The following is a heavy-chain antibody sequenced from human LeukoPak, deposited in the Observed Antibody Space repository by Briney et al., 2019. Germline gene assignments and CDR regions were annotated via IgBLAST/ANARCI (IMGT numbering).Heavy chain of an antibody. CDR1: GGSISSYY. CDR3: ARHEDGYCSSTSCYGN. Sequence: SETLSLTCTVSGGSISSYYWSWIRQPPGKGLEWIGYIYYSGSTKYNPSLKSRVTISVDTSKNLFSLKLSSVTAADTAVYYCARHEDGYCSSTSCYGNWGQGTLVTVSS. V-gene: IGHV4-59*08. CDR2: IYYSGST. J-gene: IGHJ4*02. D-gene: IGHD2-2*03.